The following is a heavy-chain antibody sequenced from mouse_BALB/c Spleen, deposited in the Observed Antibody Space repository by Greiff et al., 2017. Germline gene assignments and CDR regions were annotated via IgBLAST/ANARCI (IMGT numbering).Heavy chain of an antibody. Sequence: VQLQQSGPELVKPGASVKISCKASGYSFTGYYMHWVKQSHVKSLEWIGRINPYNGATSYNQNFKDKASLTVDKSSSTAYMELHSLTSEDSAVYYCARSRITTVVDLYWYFDVWGAGTTVTVSS. CDR2: INPYNGAT. D-gene: IGHD1-1*01. V-gene: IGHV1-31*01. J-gene: IGHJ1*01. CDR1: GYSFTGYY. CDR3: ARSRITTVVDLYWYFDV.